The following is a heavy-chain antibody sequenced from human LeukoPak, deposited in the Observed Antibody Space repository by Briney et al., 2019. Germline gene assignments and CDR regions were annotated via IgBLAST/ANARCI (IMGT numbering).Heavy chain of an antibody. J-gene: IGHJ5*02. CDR2: ISGSGGTT. CDR3: PKLKIS. V-gene: IGHV3-23*01. CDR1: TLIPTICT. Sequence: AGGSLRLTCALSTLIPTICTSRWVRQAPGKGLEWVSAISGSGGTTYYEDSVKGRFTISRDNSRNALYLQMNSLSTDDRAVYDWPKLKISWGQGSLVTVSS.